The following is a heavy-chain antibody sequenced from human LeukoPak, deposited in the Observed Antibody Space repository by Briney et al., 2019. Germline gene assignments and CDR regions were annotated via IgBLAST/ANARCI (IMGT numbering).Heavy chain of an antibody. V-gene: IGHV1-18*04. CDR2: ISANNNNT. Sequence: GASVKVSCKASGYTFTNYHMHWVRQAPGQGLEWMGWISANNNNTDNVQKLQGRVTMTTDTSTSTAYMELRSLRSDDTAVYYCARALYHTFDYWGQGTLVTVSS. D-gene: IGHD2-2*01. CDR1: GYTFTNYH. CDR3: ARALYHTFDY. J-gene: IGHJ4*02.